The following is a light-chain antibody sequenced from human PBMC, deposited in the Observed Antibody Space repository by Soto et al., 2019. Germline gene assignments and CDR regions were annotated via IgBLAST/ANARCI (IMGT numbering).Light chain of an antibody. J-gene: IGLJ1*01. CDR2: EVN. CDR3: SSYAGXSNV. V-gene: IGLV2-8*01. CDR1: SNYVGGYNY. Sequence: QSALTQPPSASWSPGQSVAISCTGTSNYVGGYNYVSWYQQHPGNAPKLIIYEVNKRPSGVPDRFSGSKSGNTASLTVSGLQAEAEADYYRSSYAGXSNVVGTGTKVXV.